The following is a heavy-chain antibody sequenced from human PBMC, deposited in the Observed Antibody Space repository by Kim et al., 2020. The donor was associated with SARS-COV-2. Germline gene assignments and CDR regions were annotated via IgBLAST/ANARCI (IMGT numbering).Heavy chain of an antibody. CDR3: ARAKWSYFGMFDY. CDR2: IWYDGSNK. V-gene: IGHV3-33*01. D-gene: IGHD1-26*01. J-gene: IGHJ4*02. Sequence: GGSLRLSCAASGFTFSSYGMHWVRQAPGKGLEWVAVIWYDGSNKYYADSVKGRFTISRDNSKNTLYLQMNSLRAEDTAVYYCARAKWSYFGMFDYWGQGTLVTVSS. CDR1: GFTFSSYG.